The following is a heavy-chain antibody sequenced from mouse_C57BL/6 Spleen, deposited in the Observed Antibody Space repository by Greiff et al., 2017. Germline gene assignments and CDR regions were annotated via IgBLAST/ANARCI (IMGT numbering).Heavy chain of an antibody. CDR1: GYTFISYT. CDR2: INPSSGYT. D-gene: IGHD1-1*01. Sequence: VQLQQSGAELARPGASVKMSCKASGYTFISYTMHWVKQRPGQGLEWIGYINPSSGYTKYNQKFKDKATLTADKSSSTAYMQLSSLTSEDSAVYYCARGYYGSTFDYWGQGTTLTVSS. J-gene: IGHJ2*01. CDR3: ARGYYGSTFDY. V-gene: IGHV1-4*01.